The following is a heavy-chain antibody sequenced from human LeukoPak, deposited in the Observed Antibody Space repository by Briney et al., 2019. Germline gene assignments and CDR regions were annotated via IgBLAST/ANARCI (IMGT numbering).Heavy chain of an antibody. J-gene: IGHJ4*02. Sequence: GRSLRLSCAASGFTFRSYVMHWVRQAPGKGLEWVAAISYEDGSNKYYADSVKGRFTISRDNSKNTLYLQMNSLRAEDTATYSCTKERPEEYYGLDSYFDYWGQGTLVTVSS. D-gene: IGHD3-10*01. CDR3: TKERPEEYYGLDSYFDY. CDR1: GFTFRSYV. CDR2: ISYEDGSNK. V-gene: IGHV3-30*18.